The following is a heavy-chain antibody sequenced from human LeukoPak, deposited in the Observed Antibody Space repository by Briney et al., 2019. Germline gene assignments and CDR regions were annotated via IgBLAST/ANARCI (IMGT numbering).Heavy chain of an antibody. V-gene: IGHV1-24*01. J-gene: IGHJ4*02. CDR3: ATEDPSDDGGLFDY. CDR1: GYTVTEIS. CDR2: FDPEDGEI. D-gene: IGHD1-1*01. Sequence: GASVKVSCKVSGYTVTEISMHWVRHSPGKGLEWMGGFDPEDGEILYAQKFQGRVTMTEDTSTDIAYMELSSLGSEDTAVYYCATEDPSDDGGLFDYWGQGSLVTVSS.